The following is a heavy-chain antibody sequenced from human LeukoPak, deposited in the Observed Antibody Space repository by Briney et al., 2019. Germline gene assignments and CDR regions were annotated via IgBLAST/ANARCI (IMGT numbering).Heavy chain of an antibody. D-gene: IGHD3-22*01. CDR3: ARVDYDSSGPDY. CDR1: GFTFSSYR. J-gene: IGHJ4*02. V-gene: IGHV3-21*01. CDR2: ISSSSSYI. Sequence: GGSLRLSCAASGFTFSSYRMNWVRQAPGKGLEWVSSISSSSSYIYYADSVKGRFTISRDNAKNSMYLQMNSLRAGDTAVYYCARVDYDSSGPDYWGQGTLVTVSS.